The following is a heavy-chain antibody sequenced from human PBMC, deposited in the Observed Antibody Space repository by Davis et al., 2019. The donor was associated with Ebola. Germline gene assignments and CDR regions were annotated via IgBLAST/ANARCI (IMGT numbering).Heavy chain of an antibody. Sequence: ASVKVSCKASGYTFTSDGLCWVRQAPGQGLEWMGWISAYNGNTNYAQKLQGRVTMTTDTSTSTAYMELRSLRSDDTAVYYCARDGSSGWWDYWGQGTLVTVSS. V-gene: IGHV1-18*01. CDR3: ARDGSSGWWDY. D-gene: IGHD6-19*01. CDR2: ISAYNGNT. J-gene: IGHJ4*02. CDR1: GYTFTSDG.